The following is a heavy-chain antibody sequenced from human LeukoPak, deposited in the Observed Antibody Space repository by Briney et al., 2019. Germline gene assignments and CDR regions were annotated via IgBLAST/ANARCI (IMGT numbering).Heavy chain of an antibody. J-gene: IGHJ3*02. D-gene: IGHD4-17*01. CDR2: IYYSGST. CDR3: ARDSTYGDYHRRGAFDI. CDR1: GGSISSGDYY. V-gene: IGHV4-30-4*01. Sequence: PSQTLSLTCTVSGGSISSGDYYWSWIRQPPGKGLEWIGYIYYSGSTYYNPSLKSRVTISVDTSKNQFSLKLSSVTAADTAVYYCARDSTYGDYHRRGAFDIWGQGTMVTVSS.